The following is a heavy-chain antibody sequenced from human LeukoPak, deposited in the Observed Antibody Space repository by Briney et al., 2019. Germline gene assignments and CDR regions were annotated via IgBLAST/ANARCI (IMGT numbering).Heavy chain of an antibody. CDR3: ARGSDYYDSSGLNYFDY. J-gene: IGHJ4*02. CDR1: GGSISSYY. D-gene: IGHD3-22*01. CDR2: IYYSGST. Sequence: SETLSLTCTVSGGSISSYYWSWIRQPPGKGLEWIGYIYYSGSTNYNPSLKSRVTISVDTSKNQFSLKLSSVTAADTAVYYCARGSDYYDSSGLNYFDYWGQGTLVTVSS. V-gene: IGHV4-59*08.